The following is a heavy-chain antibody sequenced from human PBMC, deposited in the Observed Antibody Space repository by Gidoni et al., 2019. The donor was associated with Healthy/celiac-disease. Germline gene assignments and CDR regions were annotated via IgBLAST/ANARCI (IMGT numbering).Heavy chain of an antibody. CDR2: INAGNGNT. D-gene: IGHD6-19*01. J-gene: IGHJ4*02. CDR1: GYTFTSYA. CDR3: ARARSIAVAGTPMGY. Sequence: QVQLVQSGAEVKKPGASVKVSCKASGYTFTSYAMHWVRQAPGQRLEWMGWINAGNGNTKYSQKFQGRVTITRDTSASTAYMELSSLRSEDTAVYYCARARSIAVAGTPMGYWGQGTLVTVSS. V-gene: IGHV1-3*01.